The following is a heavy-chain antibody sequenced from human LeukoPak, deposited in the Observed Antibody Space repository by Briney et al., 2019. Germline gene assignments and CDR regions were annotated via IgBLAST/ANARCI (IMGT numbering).Heavy chain of an antibody. CDR3: ARDLGDGYNNGDY. J-gene: IGHJ4*02. Sequence: GGSLRLSCAASGFTFSSYAMHWVRQAPGKGLEWVAVISYDGSNKYYADSVKGRFTISRDNSKNTLYLQMNSLRAEDTAVYYCARDLGDGYNNGDYWSQGTLVTVSS. CDR1: GFTFSSYA. D-gene: IGHD5-24*01. V-gene: IGHV3-30*04. CDR2: ISYDGSNK.